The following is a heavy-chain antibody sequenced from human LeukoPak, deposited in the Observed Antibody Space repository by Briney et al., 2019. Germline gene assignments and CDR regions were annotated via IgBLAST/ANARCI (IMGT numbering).Heavy chain of an antibody. CDR1: GGTFISYE. J-gene: IGHJ6*03. CDR2: ISSSGSTI. V-gene: IGHV3-48*03. D-gene: IGHD4-11*01. CDR3: GREGPVTKAQFMDV. Sequence: PWGSLTLSCAASGGTFISYEMNWVRQPPGKGLEWVSYISSSGSTIYYAYSVKGGFIISRDTDKKSLYLQMNSLRAEDAAVYYCGREGPVTKAQFMDVWGKGTTVTVCS.